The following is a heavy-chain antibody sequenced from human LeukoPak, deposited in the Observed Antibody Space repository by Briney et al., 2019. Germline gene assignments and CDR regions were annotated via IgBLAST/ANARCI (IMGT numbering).Heavy chain of an antibody. V-gene: IGHV3-23*01. CDR3: AKEFYDSSGYRIPFFDY. Sequence: QPGGSLRLSCAASGFTVSSYAMSWVRQAPGKGLEWVSAFSGSGGSTYYADSVKGRFTISRNNSKNTLYLEMHSLRAEDTAVYYCAKEFYDSSGYRIPFFDYWGQGTLVTVSS. CDR1: GFTVSSYA. D-gene: IGHD3-22*01. CDR2: FSGSGGST. J-gene: IGHJ4*02.